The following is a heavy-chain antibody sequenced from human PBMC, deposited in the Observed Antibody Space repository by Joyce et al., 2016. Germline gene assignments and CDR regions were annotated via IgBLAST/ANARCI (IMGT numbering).Heavy chain of an antibody. Sequence: EVQLVESGGGLVQPGWSLRLSCSASGFTGSNNYMRWVRQAQGKVLEGVSLIYSGGSTRYADSVKGRFTISRDNSKNTLYLQMNSLRAEDTAVYYCARDGNGGVKWGQGTLVTVSS. CDR1: GFTGSNNY. D-gene: IGHD3-16*01. CDR2: IYSGGST. CDR3: ARDGNGGVK. J-gene: IGHJ4*02. V-gene: IGHV3-66*01.